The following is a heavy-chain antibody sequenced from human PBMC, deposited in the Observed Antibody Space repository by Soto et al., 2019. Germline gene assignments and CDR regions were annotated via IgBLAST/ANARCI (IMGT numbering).Heavy chain of an antibody. D-gene: IGHD1-1*01. V-gene: IGHV1-3*01. CDR1: GYTFTSYG. J-gene: IGHJ6*02. Sequence: GASVKVSCKASGYTFTSYGISWVRQAPGQGLEWMGWINAGNGNTKYSQKFQGRVTITRDTSASTAYMELSSLRSEDTAVYYCARAPLAGTAVVYYYGMDVWGQGTTVTVSS. CDR2: INAGNGNT. CDR3: ARAPLAGTAVVYYYGMDV.